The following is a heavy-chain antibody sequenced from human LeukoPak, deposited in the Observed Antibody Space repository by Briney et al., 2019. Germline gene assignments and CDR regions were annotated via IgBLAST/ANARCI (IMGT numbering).Heavy chain of an antibody. CDR1: GFTFRNYW. V-gene: IGHV3-7*01. Sequence: GGSLRLSCAASGFTFRNYWMTWVRQAPGKGLEWVANIKEDGSEKYYVDSVKGRFTISRDNAKNSLYLQMNSLRAEDTAVYYCARALSSALDYWGQGTLVTVSS. J-gene: IGHJ4*02. D-gene: IGHD3-3*01. CDR3: ARALSSALDY. CDR2: IKEDGSEK.